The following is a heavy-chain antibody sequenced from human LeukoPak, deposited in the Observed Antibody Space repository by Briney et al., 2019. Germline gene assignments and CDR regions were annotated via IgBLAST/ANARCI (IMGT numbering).Heavy chain of an antibody. CDR3: AKDLQVPGIAVALFDY. D-gene: IGHD6-19*01. Sequence: PGRSLRLSCAASGFTFSSYAMSWVRQAPGKGLEWVSAISGSGGSTYYADSVKGRFTISRDNSKNTLYLQMNSLRAEDTAVYYCAKDLQVPGIAVALFDYWGQGTLVTVSS. CDR1: GFTFSSYA. J-gene: IGHJ4*02. V-gene: IGHV3-23*01. CDR2: ISGSGGST.